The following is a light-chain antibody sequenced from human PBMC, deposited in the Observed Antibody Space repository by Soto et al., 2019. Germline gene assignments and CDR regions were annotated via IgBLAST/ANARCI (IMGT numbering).Light chain of an antibody. CDR1: QSVSSNY. CDR3: QQYDSSPPT. J-gene: IGKJ4*02. V-gene: IGKV3-20*01. Sequence: EIVLTQSPGTLSSSPGERATLSCRASQSVSSNYLAWYQQKPGQAPKVLIYRASIRATGIPDRFTGSGSGTDFTLTISRLQSEDFAVYYCQQYDSSPPTFGGGTKVDIK. CDR2: RAS.